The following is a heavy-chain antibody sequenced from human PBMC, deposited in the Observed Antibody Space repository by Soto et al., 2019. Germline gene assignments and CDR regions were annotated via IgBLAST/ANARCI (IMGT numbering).Heavy chain of an antibody. V-gene: IGHV4-59*08. D-gene: IGHD6-19*01. Sequence: SETLSLTCTVSSGSISTYYWSWIRQPPGKGLEWIGYRYYSGSTSYNPSLESRVTISVDTSKNQFSLKLDSVTAADTAVYYCAIGDGWYYFDYWGQGALVTVSS. CDR2: RYYSGST. CDR1: SGSISTYY. CDR3: AIGDGWYYFDY. J-gene: IGHJ4*02.